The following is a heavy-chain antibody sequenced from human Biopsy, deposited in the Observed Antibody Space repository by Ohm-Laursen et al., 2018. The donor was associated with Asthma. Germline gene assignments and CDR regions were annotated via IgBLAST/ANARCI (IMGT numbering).Heavy chain of an antibody. CDR3: ARHWDWGSFFDY. Sequence: SETLSLTCAISGGSFTHYFWMWIRQPPGKGLEWIGEINYRGDTNYNPSLESRVSISVDTSTYHFSLRLNSVTAADTAVYYCARHWDWGSFFDYWGQGTPVTVSS. J-gene: IGHJ4*02. V-gene: IGHV4-34*01. CDR2: INYRGDT. D-gene: IGHD7-27*01. CDR1: GGSFTHYF.